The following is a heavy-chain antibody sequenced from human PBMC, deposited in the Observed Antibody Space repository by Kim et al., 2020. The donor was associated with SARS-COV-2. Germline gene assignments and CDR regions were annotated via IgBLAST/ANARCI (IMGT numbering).Heavy chain of an antibody. J-gene: IGHJ5*02. Sequence: SETLSLTCTVFGGSISSSSYYWGWIRQPPGKGLEWIGSIYYSGSTYYNPSLKSRVTISVDTSKNQFSLKLSSVTAADTAVYYCARQGVVPAAMTPNWFDPWGQGTLVTVSS. CDR1: GGSISSSSYY. V-gene: IGHV4-39*01. D-gene: IGHD2-2*01. CDR2: IYYSGST. CDR3: ARQGVVPAAMTPNWFDP.